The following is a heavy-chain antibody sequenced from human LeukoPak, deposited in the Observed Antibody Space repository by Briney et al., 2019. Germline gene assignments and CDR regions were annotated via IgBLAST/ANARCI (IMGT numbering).Heavy chain of an antibody. D-gene: IGHD3/OR15-3a*01. J-gene: IGHJ3*02. CDR3: AKDRGLYVGAFDI. Sequence: PGGSLRLSCAASGFTFSNAWMSWVRQAPGKGLEWVGRIKSKTDGGTTDYAAPVKGRFTISRDDSKNTLYLQMNSLRAEDTAVYYCAKDRGLYVGAFDIWGQGTMVTVSS. V-gene: IGHV3-15*01. CDR2: IKSKTDGGTT. CDR1: GFTFSNAW.